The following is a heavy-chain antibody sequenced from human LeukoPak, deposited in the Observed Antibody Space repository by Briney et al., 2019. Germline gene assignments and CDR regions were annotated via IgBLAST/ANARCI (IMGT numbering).Heavy chain of an antibody. D-gene: IGHD3-10*01. CDR1: GFTFGDYA. CDR2: IRSKAYGGTT. Sequence: PGGSLRLSCTASGFTFGDYAMSWVRQAPGKGLEWVGLIRSKAYGGTTEYAASVKGRFTISRDDFKSIAYLQMNSLKTEDTAVYYCTREATMVRGVISYWGQGTLVTVSS. V-gene: IGHV3-49*04. CDR3: TREATMVRGVISY. J-gene: IGHJ4*02.